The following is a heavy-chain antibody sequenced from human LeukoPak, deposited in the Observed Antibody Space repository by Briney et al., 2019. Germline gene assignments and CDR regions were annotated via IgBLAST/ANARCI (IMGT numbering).Heavy chain of an antibody. CDR2: ISGSGGST. Sequence: GGSLRLSCAASGFTFSSYAMSWVRQAPGKGLEWVSAISGSGGSTYYADSVKGRFTISRDNSKNTLYLQMNSLRAEDTAVYYCAKGYCSSTSCYARLDYWGQGTLVTLSS. J-gene: IGHJ4*02. CDR3: AKGYCSSTSCYARLDY. CDR1: GFTFSSYA. V-gene: IGHV3-23*01. D-gene: IGHD2-2*01.